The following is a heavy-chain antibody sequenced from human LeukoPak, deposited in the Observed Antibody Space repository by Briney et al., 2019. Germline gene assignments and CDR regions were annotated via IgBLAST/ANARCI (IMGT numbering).Heavy chain of an antibody. CDR1: GYTFTSYY. D-gene: IGHD2-2*01. CDR2: INPSGGSP. Sequence: ASVKVSCKASGYTFTSYYMHWVRQAPGQGLEWMGIINPSGGSPTYAQKFQGRATMTRDTSTSTVYMELSSLRSEDTAVYYCAREEICSVTSCPKGGAFGIWGQGTMVTVSS. J-gene: IGHJ3*02. V-gene: IGHV1-46*01. CDR3: AREEICSVTSCPKGGAFGI.